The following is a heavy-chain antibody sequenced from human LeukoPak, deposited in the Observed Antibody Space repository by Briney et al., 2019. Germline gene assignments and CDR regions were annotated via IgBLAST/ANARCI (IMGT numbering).Heavy chain of an antibody. J-gene: IGHJ4*02. CDR1: GFTFSSYW. D-gene: IGHD6-6*01. V-gene: IGHV3-7*01. CDR2: IKQDGSEK. Sequence: GSLRLSCAASGFTFSSYWMSWVRQATGKGLEWVANIKQDGSEKYYVDSVKGRFTISRDNAKNSLYLQMNSLRADDTAVYFCAMIEQVVSNVEGGYWGQGTLVTVSS. CDR3: AMIEQVVSNVEGGY.